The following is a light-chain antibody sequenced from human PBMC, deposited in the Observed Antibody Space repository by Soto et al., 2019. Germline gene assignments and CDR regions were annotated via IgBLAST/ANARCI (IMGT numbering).Light chain of an antibody. CDR1: QSISSW. Sequence: DIQMTQSPSTLSASVGDRVTITCRASQSISSWLAWYQQKPGKAPKLLIYKASSLESGVPSRFSGSGSGTECTLTISSLQPDDFATYYGQQYNSSPTFGQGTKVEIK. V-gene: IGKV1-5*03. J-gene: IGKJ1*01. CDR3: QQYNSSPT. CDR2: KAS.